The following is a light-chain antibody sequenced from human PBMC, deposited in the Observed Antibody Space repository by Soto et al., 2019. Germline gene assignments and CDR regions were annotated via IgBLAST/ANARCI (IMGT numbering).Light chain of an antibody. CDR2: FGS. J-gene: IGKJ5*01. Sequence: EIVMTQSPLSLPVIPGEPASISCRSSRSLLHSNGNNYVDWYLQRPGQAPQLLIYFGSIRASVVPDRFSGSESGTDFTLRISRVEADDVGVYYCMQAQSVPLTFGQGTRLEIK. V-gene: IGKV2-28*01. CDR3: MQAQSVPLT. CDR1: RSLLHSNGNNY.